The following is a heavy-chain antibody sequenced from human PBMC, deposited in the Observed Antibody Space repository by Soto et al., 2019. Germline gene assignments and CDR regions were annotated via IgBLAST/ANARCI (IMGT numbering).Heavy chain of an antibody. V-gene: IGHV3-23*01. J-gene: IGHJ6*02. CDR1: GFTFSSYA. CDR2: ISGSGGST. Sequence: EVQLLESGGGLVQPGGSLRLSCAASGFTFSSYAMSWVRQAPGKGLEWVSAISGSGGSTYYADSVKGRFTISRDNSKNSLYLQMNSLRAEDTAVYYCARDGQQLVPSQMIYYYYGMDVWGQGTTVTVSS. CDR3: ARDGQQLVPSQMIYYYYGMDV. D-gene: IGHD6-13*01.